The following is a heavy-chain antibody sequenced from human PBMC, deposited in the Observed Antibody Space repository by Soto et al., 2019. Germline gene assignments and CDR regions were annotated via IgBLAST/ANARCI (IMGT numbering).Heavy chain of an antibody. D-gene: IGHD6-19*01. CDR2: ISWNSGSI. CDR3: VKDIHEQWLVSHFEY. CDR1: GFTFESYA. J-gene: IGHJ4*02. Sequence: EVQLVESGGGSVQPGRSLRLSCVASGFTFESYAMHWVRLVPGKGLEWVSGISWNSGSIGYEDSVMGRFTISRDNAQNSLYLEMNSLRVEDTAFYYCVKDIHEQWLVSHFEYWGQGDLVTVSS. V-gene: IGHV3-9*01.